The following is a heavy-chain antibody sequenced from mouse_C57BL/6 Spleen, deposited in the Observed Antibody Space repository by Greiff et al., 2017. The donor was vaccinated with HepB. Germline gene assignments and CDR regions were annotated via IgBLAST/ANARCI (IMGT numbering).Heavy chain of an antibody. CDR1: GFTFSDYG. D-gene: IGHD2-3*01. Sequence: EVKLMESGGGLVKPGGSLKLSCAASGFTFSDYGMHWVRQAPEKGLEWVAYISSGSSTINYADTVKGRFTISRDNAKNTLFLQMTSLRSEDTAMYYCAREGLLRSFAYWGQGTLVTVSA. CDR2: ISSGSSTI. J-gene: IGHJ3*01. V-gene: IGHV5-17*01. CDR3: AREGLLRSFAY.